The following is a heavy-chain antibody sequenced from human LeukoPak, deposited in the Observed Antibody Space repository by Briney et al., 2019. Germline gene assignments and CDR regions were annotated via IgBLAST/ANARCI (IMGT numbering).Heavy chain of an antibody. J-gene: IGHJ4*02. CDR1: GGSISSSSYY. Sequence: SETLSLTCTVSGGSISSSSYYWGWIRQPPGKGLEWIGGIYYSGSTYYNPSLKSRVTISVDTSKNQFSLKLSSVTAADTAVYYCARLEERLGYYFDYWGQGTLVTVSS. CDR3: ARLEERLGYYFDY. D-gene: IGHD5-24*01. CDR2: IYYSGST. V-gene: IGHV4-39*01.